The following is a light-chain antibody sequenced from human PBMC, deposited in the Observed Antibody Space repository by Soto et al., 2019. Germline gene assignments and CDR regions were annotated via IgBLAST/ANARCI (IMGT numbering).Light chain of an antibody. CDR1: QSVNSN. CDR2: YAS. J-gene: IGKJ1*01. Sequence: EIVMTHSPATLSVSPGERATLSCRASQSVNSNLAWYQRKRGQAPRLLIFYASTRAPGIPSGFSGSGSGTEFTLTISRVQSEDFAVYYCQQYNTWPWTFGQGTEVEIK. V-gene: IGKV3-15*01. CDR3: QQYNTWPWT.